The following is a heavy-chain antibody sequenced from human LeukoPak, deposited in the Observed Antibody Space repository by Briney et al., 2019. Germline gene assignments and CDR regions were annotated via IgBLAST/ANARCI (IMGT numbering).Heavy chain of an antibody. CDR3: ASDARIVGATTVDY. CDR2: IIPIFGTA. Sequence: SVKVSCKASGYTFTSYDIHWVRQATGQGLEWMGGIIPIFGTANYAQKFQGRVTITADESTSTAYMELSSLRSEDTAVYYCASDARIVGATTVDYWGQGTLVTVSS. D-gene: IGHD1-26*01. V-gene: IGHV1-69*13. J-gene: IGHJ4*02. CDR1: GYTFTSYD.